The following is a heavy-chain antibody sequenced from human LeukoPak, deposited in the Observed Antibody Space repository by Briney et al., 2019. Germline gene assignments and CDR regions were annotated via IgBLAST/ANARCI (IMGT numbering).Heavy chain of an antibody. CDR2: MNPNSGNT. CDR3: ARPGYCSGCYDY. Sequence: ASVKVSCKASGYTFTSYDINWVRQATGQGLEWMGWMNPNSGNTGYAQKFQGRVTITRNTSISTAYMEQSSLRSEDTAVYYCARPGYCSGCYDYWGQGTLVTVSS. J-gene: IGHJ4*02. CDR1: GYTFTSYD. V-gene: IGHV1-8*03. D-gene: IGHD6-19*01.